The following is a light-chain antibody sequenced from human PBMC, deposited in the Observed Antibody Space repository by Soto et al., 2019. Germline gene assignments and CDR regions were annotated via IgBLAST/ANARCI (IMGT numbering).Light chain of an antibody. J-gene: IGKJ1*01. CDR3: QQYDSSPWT. V-gene: IGKV3-20*01. CDR2: GAS. CDR1: QSVSSSY. Sequence: EIVLTQSPGTLSLSPGERATLSCRASQSVSSSYLAWYQQKPGQAPRLLIYGASSRATGTPDRFSGSGSGTDFTLTISRLEPEDFAVYYCQQYDSSPWTFGQGTKVDIK.